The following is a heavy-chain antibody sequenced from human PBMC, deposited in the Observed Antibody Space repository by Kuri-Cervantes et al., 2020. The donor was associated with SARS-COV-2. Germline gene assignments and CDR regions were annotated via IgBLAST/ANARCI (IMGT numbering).Heavy chain of an antibody. V-gene: IGHV3-23*01. D-gene: IGHD3-3*01. CDR2: ISGSGGSK. J-gene: IGHJ4*02. CDR1: GFTFSSYA. CDR3: ARGSEDYFWYLDY. Sequence: GESLKISCAASGFTFSSYAMSWVRQAPGKGLEWVSAISGSGGSKYYADSVKGRFTISRDNSKNTLYLQMNSLRAEDTAVYYCARGSEDYFWYLDYWGQGTLVTVSS.